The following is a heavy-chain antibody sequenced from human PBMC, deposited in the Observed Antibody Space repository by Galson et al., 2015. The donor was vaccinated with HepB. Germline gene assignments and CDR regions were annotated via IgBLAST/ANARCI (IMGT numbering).Heavy chain of an antibody. V-gene: IGHV1-2*06. CDR3: ARDWGYGGNPFDY. CDR1: GYTFTGYY. CDR2: INPNSGGT. J-gene: IGHJ4*02. Sequence: SVKVSCKASGYTFTGYYMHWVRQAPGQGLEWMGRINPNSGGTNYAQKFQGRVTMTRDTSISTAYMELSRLRSDDTAVYYCARDWGYGGNPFDYWGQGTLVTVSS. D-gene: IGHD4-23*01.